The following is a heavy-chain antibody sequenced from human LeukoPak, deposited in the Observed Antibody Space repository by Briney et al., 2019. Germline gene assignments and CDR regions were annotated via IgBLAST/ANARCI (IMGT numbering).Heavy chain of an antibody. V-gene: IGHV1-18*01. J-gene: IGHJ4*02. Sequence: KLQGRVTMTTDTSTSTAYMELRSLRSDDTAVYYCARVRRDSSGYFYFDYWGQGTLVTVSS. CDR3: ARVRRDSSGYFYFDY. D-gene: IGHD3-22*01.